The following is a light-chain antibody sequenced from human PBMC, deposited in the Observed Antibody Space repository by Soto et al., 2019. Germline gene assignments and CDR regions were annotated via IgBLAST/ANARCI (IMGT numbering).Light chain of an antibody. CDR2: RNN. CDR1: SSNIGSNY. V-gene: IGLV1-47*01. J-gene: IGLJ1*01. Sequence: QSALTQPPSASGTPGQRVTISCSGSSSNIGSNYVYWYQQLPGTAPKLLIYRNNQRPSGVPDRFSGSKSGTSASLAISGLRSEDEADYYCAAWDDSLIGFYVFVTGTMVTVL. CDR3: AAWDDSLIGFYV.